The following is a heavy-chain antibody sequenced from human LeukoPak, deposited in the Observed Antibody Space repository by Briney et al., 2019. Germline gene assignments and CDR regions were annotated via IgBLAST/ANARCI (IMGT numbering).Heavy chain of an antibody. Sequence: GGSLRLSCGASGFTFSSYSMNWVRQAPGKGLEWVSYISSSSSTIYYADSVKGRFTISRDNAKNSLYLQMNSLRAEDTDVYYCAREKEYSYGPNWFDPWGQGTLVTVSS. J-gene: IGHJ5*02. CDR3: AREKEYSYGPNWFDP. CDR2: ISSSSSTI. D-gene: IGHD5-18*01. CDR1: GFTFSSYS. V-gene: IGHV3-48*04.